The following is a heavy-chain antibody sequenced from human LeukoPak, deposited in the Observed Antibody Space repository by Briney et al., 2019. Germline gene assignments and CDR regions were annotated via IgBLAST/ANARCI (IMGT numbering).Heavy chain of an antibody. Sequence: GASVKVSCKASGYIFTAYHMHWVRQAPGQGLEWMGWINPNNGGTNSAQNFQGRVTMTRDTSINTAYMELSRLRSDDTAMYYCAREGDVDTAMDDSFDIWGQGTMVTVSS. J-gene: IGHJ3*02. D-gene: IGHD5-18*01. V-gene: IGHV1-2*02. CDR1: GYIFTAYH. CDR3: AREGDVDTAMDDSFDI. CDR2: INPNNGGT.